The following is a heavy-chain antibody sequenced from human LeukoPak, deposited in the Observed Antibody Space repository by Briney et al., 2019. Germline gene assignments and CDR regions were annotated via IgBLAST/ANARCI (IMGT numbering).Heavy chain of an antibody. Sequence: ASVRVSCKASGYTFTRYGISSVRQAPGQGVEWMGWISAHKGNTNNEQKFQGIVTMTTDTSTSTSYMELRSLRSDDTAVYYCARGYYDILTGYYRGSWFDSWGQGTLVTVSS. D-gene: IGHD3-9*01. CDR3: ARGYYDILTGYYRGSWFDS. V-gene: IGHV1-18*01. CDR2: ISAHKGNT. J-gene: IGHJ5*01. CDR1: GYTFTRYG.